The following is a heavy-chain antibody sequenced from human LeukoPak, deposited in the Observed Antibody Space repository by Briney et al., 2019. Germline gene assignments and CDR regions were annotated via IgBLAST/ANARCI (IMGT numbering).Heavy chain of an antibody. J-gene: IGHJ4*02. Sequence: SETLSLTCTVSGGSISTYCGNWIRQAPGKGLEWIGYIYYSGSTNYNPSLKSRVTMSVDTSRNQFSLKLSSVTAADTAVYYCVRDSSGYYYSDYWGQGTLVTVSS. CDR1: GGSISTYC. CDR2: IYYSGST. V-gene: IGHV4-59*01. CDR3: VRDSSGYYYSDY. D-gene: IGHD3-22*01.